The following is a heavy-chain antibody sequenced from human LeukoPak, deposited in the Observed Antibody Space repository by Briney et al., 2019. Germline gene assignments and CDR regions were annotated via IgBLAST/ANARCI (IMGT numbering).Heavy chain of an antibody. CDR3: ATCSYDSSGFLDAFDI. J-gene: IGHJ3*02. D-gene: IGHD3-22*01. CDR2: IIPIFGTA. Sequence: SVKVSCKASGGTFSSYAISWVRQAPGQGLEWMGGIIPIFGTANYAQKFQGRVTITADKSTSTAYMELSSLRSEDTAVYYCATCSYDSSGFLDAFDIWGQGTMVTVSS. V-gene: IGHV1-69*06. CDR1: GGTFSSYA.